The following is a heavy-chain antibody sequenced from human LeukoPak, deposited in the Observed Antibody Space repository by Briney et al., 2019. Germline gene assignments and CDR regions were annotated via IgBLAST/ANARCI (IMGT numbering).Heavy chain of an antibody. Sequence: PGRSLRLSCAASGFTFSSYAMHWVRQAPGRGLEWVTVISYDGSNGYCAGSVKGRFTISRDNSQNTLYVQMSSLRPEDTAVYYCVREVTSGSFDYWGQGTLVTVSS. V-gene: IGHV3-30*04. CDR2: ISYDGSNG. CDR1: GFTFSSYA. CDR3: VREVTSGSFDY. D-gene: IGHD1-26*01. J-gene: IGHJ4*02.